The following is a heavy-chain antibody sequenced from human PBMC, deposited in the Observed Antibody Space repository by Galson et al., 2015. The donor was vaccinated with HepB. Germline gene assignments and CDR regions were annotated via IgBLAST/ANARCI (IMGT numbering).Heavy chain of an antibody. J-gene: IGHJ4*02. CDR1: GFTFTTYA. Sequence: SLRLSCAASGFTFTTYAMSWVRQAPGKGLEWVSTISGSGDGTYYAGSVKGRFTISRDNSKHTLYLQMNSLRAEDTAVYYCAKAGGIIGGRLHRFDYWGQGTLVTVSS. D-gene: IGHD3-10*01. CDR2: ISGSGDGT. CDR3: AKAGGIIGGRLHRFDY. V-gene: IGHV3-23*01.